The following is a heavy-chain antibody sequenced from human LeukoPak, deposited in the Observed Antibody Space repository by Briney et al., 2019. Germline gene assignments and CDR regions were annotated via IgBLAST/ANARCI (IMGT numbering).Heavy chain of an antibody. CDR1: GYTLTELS. J-gene: IGHJ5*02. Sequence: ASVKVSCKVSGYTLTELSMHWVRQAPGKGLEWMGGFDPEDGETIYAQKFQGRVTMTEDTSTDTAYMELSSLRSEDTAVYYCATWVYGSGSYYSPYGWFDPWGLGTLVTVSS. CDR2: FDPEDGET. D-gene: IGHD3-10*01. CDR3: ATWVYGSGSYYSPYGWFDP. V-gene: IGHV1-24*01.